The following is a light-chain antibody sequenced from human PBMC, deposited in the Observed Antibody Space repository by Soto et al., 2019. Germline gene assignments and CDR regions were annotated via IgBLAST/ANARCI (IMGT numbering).Light chain of an antibody. J-gene: IGLJ2*01. CDR1: TSDVGSYNL. CDR2: EVT. CDR3: CSDVGSSSLR. V-gene: IGLV2-23*02. Sequence: QSALTQPASVSGSPGQSITISCTGTTSDVGSYNLVSWYQQYPGKAPKLMIYEVTKRPSGVSNRFSGSKSANTASLTISGLEAEDEADYYCCSDVGSSSLRFGGGTKLTVL.